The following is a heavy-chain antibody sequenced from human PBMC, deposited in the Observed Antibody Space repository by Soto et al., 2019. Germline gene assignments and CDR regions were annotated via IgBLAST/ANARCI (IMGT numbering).Heavy chain of an antibody. J-gene: IGHJ4*02. D-gene: IGHD3-10*01. CDR2: ISAGGGAT. V-gene: IGHV3-23*01. CDR1: RFTFSSYA. CDR3: AKLKGLLDNYPIDY. Sequence: EVQLLESGGDLVQPGGSLRLSCAASRFTFSSYAMTWVRQAPGKGLEWVSTISAGGGATYHADSVKGRLTISRDNSKNTLYLQMNSLRAEDTAVYYCAKLKGLLDNYPIDYWGQGTLVTVSS.